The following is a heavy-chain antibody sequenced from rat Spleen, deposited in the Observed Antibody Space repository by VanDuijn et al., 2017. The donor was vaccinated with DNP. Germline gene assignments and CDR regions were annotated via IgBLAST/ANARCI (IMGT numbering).Heavy chain of an antibody. CDR2: ITGSGGST. Sequence: EVQLVESGGDLVQPGRSLKLSCVASGFTFNNYWMAWIRQVPGKGLEWVASITGSGGSTYYPDSVKGRFSISRDNAKNTLYLQMNSLKSEDTATYYCASTVVTLFDYWGQGVMVTVSS. J-gene: IGHJ2*01. CDR3: ASTVVTLFDY. D-gene: IGHD1-1*01. CDR1: GFTFNNYW. V-gene: IGHV5-31*01.